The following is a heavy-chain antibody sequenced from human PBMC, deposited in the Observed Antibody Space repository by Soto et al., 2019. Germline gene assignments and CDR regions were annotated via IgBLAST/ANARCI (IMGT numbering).Heavy chain of an antibody. J-gene: IGHJ6*03. D-gene: IGHD2-21*01. V-gene: IGHV3-30*18. CDR3: AKDEHYSYYYYMDV. CDR1: GFTFSSYG. Sequence: GGSLRLSCAASGFTFSSYGMHWVRQAPGKGLEWVAVISYDGSNKYYADSVKGRFTISRDNSKNTLYLQMNSLRAEDTAVYYCAKDEHYSYYYYMDVWGKGTTVTVSS. CDR2: ISYDGSNK.